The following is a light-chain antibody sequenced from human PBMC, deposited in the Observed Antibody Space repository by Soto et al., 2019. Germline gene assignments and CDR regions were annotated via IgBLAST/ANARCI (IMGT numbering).Light chain of an antibody. V-gene: IGKV1-39*01. J-gene: IGKJ5*01. CDR3: QQSYSTPIT. Sequence: DIQMTQSPSSLSASVGDMVTITCRASQSISSYLNWYQQKPGKAPKLLIYAASSLQSGVPSRFSGSGSGTDFTLTISRLQPEDFATYYCQQSYSTPITFGQGTRLEIK. CDR2: AAS. CDR1: QSISSY.